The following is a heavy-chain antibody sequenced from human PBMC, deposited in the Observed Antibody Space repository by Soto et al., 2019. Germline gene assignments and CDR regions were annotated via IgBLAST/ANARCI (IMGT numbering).Heavy chain of an antibody. Sequence: GGSLRLSCAASGFTFSSYSMNWVRQAPGKGLEWVSSISSSSSYLYYADPVKGRFPISRVNAKNSLYLQMNSLRAEDTAVYYCAREIAATNYFDYWGQGTLVTVSS. J-gene: IGHJ4*02. CDR1: GFTFSSYS. CDR2: ISSSSSYL. V-gene: IGHV3-21*01. D-gene: IGHD6-13*01. CDR3: AREIAATNYFDY.